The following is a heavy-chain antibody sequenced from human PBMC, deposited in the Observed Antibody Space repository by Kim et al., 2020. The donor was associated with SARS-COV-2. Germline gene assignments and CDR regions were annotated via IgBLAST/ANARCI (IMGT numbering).Heavy chain of an antibody. J-gene: IGHJ4*02. CDR1: GFTFSSYG. CDR2: ISYDGSNK. V-gene: IGHV3-33*05. D-gene: IGHD3-22*01. Sequence: GGSLRLSCAASGFTFSSYGMHWVRQAPGKGLEWVAVISYDGSNKYYADSVKGRFTISRDNSKNTLYLQMNSLRAEDTAVYYCARDLSSVYYYDSSGSEGIDYWGQGTLVTVSS. CDR3: ARDLSSVYYYDSSGSEGIDY.